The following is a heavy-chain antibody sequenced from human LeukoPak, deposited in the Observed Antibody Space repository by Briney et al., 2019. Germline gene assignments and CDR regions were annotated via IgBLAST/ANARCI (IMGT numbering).Heavy chain of an antibody. D-gene: IGHD3-9*01. CDR2: ISAYNGNT. CDR1: GYTFTSYG. V-gene: IGHV1-18*01. Sequence: GASVKVSCKASGYTFTSYGISWVRQAPGQGLEWMGWISAYNGNTNYAQKLQGRVTMTTDTSTSTAYMEPRSLRSDDTAVYYCARDIDSYYDILTGYSNPPFDYWGQGTLVTVSS. J-gene: IGHJ4*02. CDR3: ARDIDSYYDILTGYSNPPFDY.